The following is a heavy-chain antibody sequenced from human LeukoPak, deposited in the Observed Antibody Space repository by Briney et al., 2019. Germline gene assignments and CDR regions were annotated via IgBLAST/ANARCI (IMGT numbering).Heavy chain of an antibody. J-gene: IGHJ4*02. D-gene: IGHD6-6*01. Sequence: GGSLRVSCAASGFTFSSYAMHWVRQAPGKGLEWVAVISYDGSNKYYADSVKGRFTISRDNSKNTLYLQMNSLRAEDTAVYYCARARSTSLDYWGQGTLVTVSS. CDR3: ARARSTSLDY. V-gene: IGHV3-30*04. CDR1: GFTFSSYA. CDR2: ISYDGSNK.